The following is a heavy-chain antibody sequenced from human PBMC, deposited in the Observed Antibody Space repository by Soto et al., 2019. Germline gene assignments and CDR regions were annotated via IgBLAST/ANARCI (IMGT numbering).Heavy chain of an antibody. CDR1: GYTFTSYG. J-gene: IGHJ6*02. CDR2: ISAYNGNT. Sequence: ASVKVSCKASGYTFTSYGISWVRQAPGQGLEWMGWISAYNGNTNYAQKLQGRVTMTTDTSTSTAYMELRSLRSDDTAVYYCARGSGSGGYLYYYYYGMDVWGQGTTVTVSS. D-gene: IGHD3-10*01. V-gene: IGHV1-18*04. CDR3: ARGSGSGGYLYYYYYGMDV.